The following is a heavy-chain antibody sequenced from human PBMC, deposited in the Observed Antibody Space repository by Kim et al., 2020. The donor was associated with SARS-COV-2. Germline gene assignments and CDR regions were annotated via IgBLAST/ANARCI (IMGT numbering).Heavy chain of an antibody. J-gene: IGHJ6*02. D-gene: IGHD4-17*01. Sequence: ASVKVSCKASGYTFTSYAMNWVRQAPGQGLEWMGWINTNTGNPTYAQGFTGRFVFSLDTSVSTAYLQISSLKAEDTAVYYCARDLGRRQTTVVTLPGGYYYYYGMDVWGQGTTVTVSS. CDR3: ARDLGRRQTTVVTLPGGYYYYYGMDV. CDR2: INTNTGNP. V-gene: IGHV7-4-1*02. CDR1: GYTFTSYA.